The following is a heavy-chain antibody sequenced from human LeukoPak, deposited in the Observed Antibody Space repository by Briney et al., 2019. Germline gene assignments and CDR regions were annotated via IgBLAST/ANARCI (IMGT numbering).Heavy chain of an antibody. D-gene: IGHD6-19*01. CDR1: GFTFSSYG. CDR3: AKGDLQGFRLAHSIDY. Sequence: PGGSLRLSCAASGFTFSSYGMHWVRQAPGKGLEWVAVISYDGSNKYYADSVKGRFTISRDNSKNTLYLQMNSLRAEDTAVYYCAKGDLQGFRLAHSIDYWGQGTLVTVSS. V-gene: IGHV3-30*18. CDR2: ISYDGSNK. J-gene: IGHJ4*02.